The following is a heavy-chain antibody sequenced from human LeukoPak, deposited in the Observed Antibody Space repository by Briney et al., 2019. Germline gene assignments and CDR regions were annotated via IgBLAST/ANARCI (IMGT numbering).Heavy chain of an antibody. Sequence: PSETLSLTCAVYGGSFSGYYWGWIRQPPGKGLEWIGEINHSGSTNYNPSLKSRVTISVDTSKNQFSLKLSSVTAADTAVYYCASRPVAEWPYYFDYWGQGTLVTVSS. CDR1: GGSFSGYY. V-gene: IGHV4-34*01. CDR3: ASRPVAEWPYYFDY. D-gene: IGHD6-19*01. CDR2: INHSGST. J-gene: IGHJ4*02.